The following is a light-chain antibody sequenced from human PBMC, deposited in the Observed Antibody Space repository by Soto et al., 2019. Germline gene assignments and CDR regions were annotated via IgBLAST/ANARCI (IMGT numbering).Light chain of an antibody. Sequence: QSAPTQPASVSGSPGQSITISCTGTSSDLAIYNYVSWYQQQPGKAPKLMIYQVTNRPSGVSNRFSGSMSGNTASLTISGLQAEDEADYYCSSYTDSSNYVFGTGTKVTVL. J-gene: IGLJ1*01. V-gene: IGLV2-14*01. CDR2: QVT. CDR3: SSYTDSSNYV. CDR1: SSDLAIYNY.